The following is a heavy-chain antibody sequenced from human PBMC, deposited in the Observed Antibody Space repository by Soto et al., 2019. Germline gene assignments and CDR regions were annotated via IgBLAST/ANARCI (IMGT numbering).Heavy chain of an antibody. CDR1: GGTFSSYT. J-gene: IGHJ4*02. CDR3: ATGYCSGGSCYATPGY. CDR2: IIPILGIA. D-gene: IGHD2-15*01. V-gene: IGHV1-69*02. Sequence: SVKVSCKASGGTFSSYTISWVRQAPGQGLEWMGRIIPILGIANYAQKFQGRVTITADKSTSTAYMELSSLRSEDTAVYYCATGYCSGGSCYATPGYWGQGTLDTVSS.